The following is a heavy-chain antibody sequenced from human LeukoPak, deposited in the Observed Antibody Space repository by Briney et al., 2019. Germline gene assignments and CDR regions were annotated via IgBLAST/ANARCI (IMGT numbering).Heavy chain of an antibody. Sequence: GESLKISCKGSGFSFTTYWIGWVRPMPGKGLEWMGIIYPGDSDTRYSPSFQGQVTISADKSISTAYLQWSSLKASDTAMYYCARTFYDSSENWFDPWGQGTLVTVSS. J-gene: IGHJ5*02. CDR3: ARTFYDSSENWFDP. V-gene: IGHV5-51*01. D-gene: IGHD3-22*01. CDR1: GFSFTTYW. CDR2: IYPGDSDT.